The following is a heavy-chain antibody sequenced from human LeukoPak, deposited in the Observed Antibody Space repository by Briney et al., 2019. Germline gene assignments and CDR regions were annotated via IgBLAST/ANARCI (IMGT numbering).Heavy chain of an antibody. CDR3: AIEVRQKYMAAARNGGWFDP. CDR2: ISAYNGNT. J-gene: IGHJ5*02. V-gene: IGHV1-18*01. Sequence: ASVKVSCKASRYTSTSYGISWVRQAPGQGLEWMGWISAYNGNTNYAQKLQGRVTMTTDTSTSTAYMALRTLRSDDTAVYYCAIEVRQKYMAAARNGGWFDPWGQGTLVTVSS. CDR1: RYTSTSYG. D-gene: IGHD6-13*01.